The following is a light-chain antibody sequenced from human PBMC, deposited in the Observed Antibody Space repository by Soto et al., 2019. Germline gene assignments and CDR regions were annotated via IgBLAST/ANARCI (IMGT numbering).Light chain of an antibody. J-gene: IGKJ4*01. CDR1: QSVSSSY. CDR3: QQYGSSPEA. CDR2: GAS. Sequence: EIVLTQSPGTLSLSPGERATLSCRASQSVSSSYLAWYQQKPGQAPRLLIYGASSRATGIPDRFSGSGSGTDFTLTISRLEPGDFAVYYCQQYGSSPEAFGGGTKVEIK. V-gene: IGKV3-20*01.